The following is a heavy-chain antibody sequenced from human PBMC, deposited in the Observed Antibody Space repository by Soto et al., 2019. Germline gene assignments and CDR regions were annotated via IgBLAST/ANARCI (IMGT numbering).Heavy chain of an antibody. CDR1: GGSITSGIYY. J-gene: IGHJ4*02. Sequence: PSETLSLTCTVSGGSITSGIYYWGWIRQPPEKGLEWIGSFYYSGSTYYNPSLKSRVTISVDTSKNQFSLKLSSVTAADSAVYYCARLASEGFCSGGSCYSPFDYWGQGTLVTVSS. V-gene: IGHV4-39*01. CDR2: FYYSGST. D-gene: IGHD2-15*01. CDR3: ARLASEGFCSGGSCYSPFDY.